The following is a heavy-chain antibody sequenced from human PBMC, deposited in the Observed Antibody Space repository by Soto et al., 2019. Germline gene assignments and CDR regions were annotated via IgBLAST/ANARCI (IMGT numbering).Heavy chain of an antibody. CDR3: ARGWQLDFLGDY. V-gene: IGHV1-18*01. D-gene: IGHD3-3*01. CDR2: ISAYNGNT. Sequence: QVQLVQSGAEVKKPGASVKVSCKASGYSFTRYYINWVRQAPGQGLEWMGWISAYNGNTHYEEKLQGRVTLTTDTSSSTAYMELRSLRSDDTAVYFCARGWQLDFLGDYWGQGPLITVSS. CDR1: GYSFTRYY. J-gene: IGHJ4*02.